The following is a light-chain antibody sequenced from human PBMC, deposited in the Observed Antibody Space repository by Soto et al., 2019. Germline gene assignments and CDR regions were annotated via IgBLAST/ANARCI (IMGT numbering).Light chain of an antibody. CDR3: QQTYSIPPG. CDR2: AAS. CDR1: QSITSY. Sequence: DIQMTQSPSSLSASVGDRVTITCRASQSITSYLNWYQQKPGKAPKLLIYAASSLQSGVPSRFSGSGSGTDFTLTISSLQPEDFATYYCQQTYSIPPGFGQGTRLEIK. J-gene: IGKJ5*01. V-gene: IGKV1-39*01.